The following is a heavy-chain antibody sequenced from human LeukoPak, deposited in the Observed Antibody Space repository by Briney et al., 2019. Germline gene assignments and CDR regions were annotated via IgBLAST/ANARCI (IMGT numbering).Heavy chain of an antibody. CDR3: ARQSGYVDV. CDR1: GYIFISYW. J-gene: IGHJ6*03. Sequence: GEALQISCKGSGYIFISYWIAWVRPMPGKGLEWMGIIYPGDSDTKYSPSFQGQVTISADKSINIVYLQWSSLKASDTAMYYCARQSGYVDVWGKGTTVTVSS. V-gene: IGHV5-51*01. CDR2: IYPGDSDT.